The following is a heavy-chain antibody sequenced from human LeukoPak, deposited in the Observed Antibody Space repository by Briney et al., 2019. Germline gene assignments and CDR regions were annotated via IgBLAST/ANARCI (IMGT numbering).Heavy chain of an antibody. J-gene: IGHJ5*02. D-gene: IGHD2-21*02. V-gene: IGHV4-38-2*02. Sequence: SETLSLTCGVSGYSISSGYWAWIRQPPGKGLEWIAGIYHSGTTYSNPSLQSRVTLSVDTSRNQFSLKLSAVTAADTAVYYCARDPAMTFNWFDPWGQGTLVTISS. CDR1: GYSISSGY. CDR3: ARDPAMTFNWFDP. CDR2: IYHSGTT.